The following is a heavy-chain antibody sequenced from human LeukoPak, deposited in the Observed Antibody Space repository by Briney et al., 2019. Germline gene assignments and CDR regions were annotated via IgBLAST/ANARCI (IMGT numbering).Heavy chain of an antibody. J-gene: IGHJ4*02. V-gene: IGHV4-59*12. D-gene: IGHD4-17*01. CDR2: IYYSGST. Sequence: PSETLSLTCTVSGGSISSYYWSWIRQPPGKGLEWIGYIYYSGSTNYNPSLKSRVTMSVDTSKNQFSLKLSSVTAADTAVYYCARDSTVTAFDYWGQGTLVTVSS. CDR1: GGSISSYY. CDR3: ARDSTVTAFDY.